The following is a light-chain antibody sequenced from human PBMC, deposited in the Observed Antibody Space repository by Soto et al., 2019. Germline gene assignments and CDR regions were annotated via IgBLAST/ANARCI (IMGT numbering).Light chain of an antibody. Sequence: EIVLTQSPATLSMSPGERATLSCRASQSVSSYLAWYQQEPGQAPRLLIYDASNRATGIPARFSGSGSGTDFTLTISSLEPEDFAVYYWQQRSSFFGPGTKVDIK. CDR3: QQRSSF. CDR2: DAS. CDR1: QSVSSY. J-gene: IGKJ3*01. V-gene: IGKV3-11*01.